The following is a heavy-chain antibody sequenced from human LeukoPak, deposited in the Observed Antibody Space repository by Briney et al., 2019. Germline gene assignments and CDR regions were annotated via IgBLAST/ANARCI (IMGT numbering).Heavy chain of an antibody. J-gene: IGHJ4*02. Sequence: GGSLRLSCAASGFIFTTYSVNWVRQAPGKGLEWVSSISSSSTYISYADSVEGRFTISRDNAKNSLYLQMNSLRVEDTAVYYCARAVGPFDYWGQGTLVTVSS. D-gene: IGHD3-16*01. V-gene: IGHV3-21*01. CDR2: ISSSSTYI. CDR3: ARAVGPFDY. CDR1: GFIFTTYS.